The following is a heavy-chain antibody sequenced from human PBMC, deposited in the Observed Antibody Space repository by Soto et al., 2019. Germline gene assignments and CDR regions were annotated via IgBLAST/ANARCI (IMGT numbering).Heavy chain of an antibody. D-gene: IGHD2-2*01. CDR2: ISKGEYT. Sequence: KAGGSRRLACTVSGFAFNNYGIKWVRQAPGKGLEWVSSISKGEYTYYSDSVKGRFTISRDNAKNAVSLQMNTLRVEDTAVYFCAREDSIIIPAVSDFWGQGTLVTVSS. V-gene: IGHV3-21*01. CDR1: GFAFNNYG. CDR3: AREDSIIIPAVSDF. J-gene: IGHJ4*02.